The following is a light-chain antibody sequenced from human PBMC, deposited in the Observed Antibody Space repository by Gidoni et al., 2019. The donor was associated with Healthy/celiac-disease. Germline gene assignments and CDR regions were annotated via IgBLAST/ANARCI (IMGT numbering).Light chain of an antibody. CDR1: QSISSY. CDR3: QQSYSTXXT. CDR2: AAS. J-gene: IGKJ4*01. V-gene: IGKV1-39*01. Sequence: DIQMTQSPSSLSASVGDRVTITCRASQSISSYLNWYQQKPGKAPKLLIYAASSLQSGVPSRFSGSXXGTDFTLTISSLQPEDFATYYCQQSYSTXXTFGGGTKVEIK.